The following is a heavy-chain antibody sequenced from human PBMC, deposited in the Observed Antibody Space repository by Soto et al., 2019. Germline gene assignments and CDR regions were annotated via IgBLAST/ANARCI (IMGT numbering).Heavy chain of an antibody. V-gene: IGHV3-30*03. J-gene: IGHJ6*02. CDR2: ISYDGSNK. CDR1: GFTFSSYS. D-gene: IGHD6-13*01. CDR3: ARVGNSSSWDFPHFYYGMDV. Sequence: GGSLRLSCAASGFTFSSYSMNWVRQAPGKGLEWVADISYDGSNKFYPDFVKGRFTISRDNSKNTLYLQMNSLRTEDTAVYYCARVGNSSSWDFPHFYYGMDVWGQGTTVTVSS.